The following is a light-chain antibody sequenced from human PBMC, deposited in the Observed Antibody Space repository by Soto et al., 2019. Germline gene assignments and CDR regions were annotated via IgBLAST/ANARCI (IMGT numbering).Light chain of an antibody. CDR3: QAWDSSTAV. CDR2: QDS. Sequence: SYELTQPPSVSVSPGLTASITCSGDKLGDKLAYWYQQKPSQSPVLVIYQDSKRPSGIPERFSGSNSGNTATLTISGTQSMDEADYYCQAWDSSTAVFGTGTKVTVL. V-gene: IGLV3-1*01. J-gene: IGLJ1*01. CDR1: KLGDKL.